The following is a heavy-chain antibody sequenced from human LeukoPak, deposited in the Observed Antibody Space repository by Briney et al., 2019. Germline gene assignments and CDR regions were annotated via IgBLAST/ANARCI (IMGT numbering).Heavy chain of an antibody. D-gene: IGHD3-3*01. Sequence: ASVKVSCKASGYTFTGYYMHWVRQAPGQGLEWMGRINPNSGGTNYAQKFQGRVTMTRDTSISTAYMELSRLRSDDTAVYYCASLVLRVPGGAREFDPWGQGTLVTVSS. CDR1: GYTFTGYY. J-gene: IGHJ5*02. CDR3: ASLVLRVPGGAREFDP. CDR2: INPNSGGT. V-gene: IGHV1-2*06.